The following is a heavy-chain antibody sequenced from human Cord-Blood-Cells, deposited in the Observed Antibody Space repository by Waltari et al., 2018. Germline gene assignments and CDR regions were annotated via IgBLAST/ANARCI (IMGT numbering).Heavy chain of an antibody. V-gene: IGHV4-4*07. CDR1: GGSISSYY. CDR3: ARDKAARDYYYGSGSYYYYYGMDV. D-gene: IGHD3-10*01. J-gene: IGHJ6*02. Sequence: QVQLQESGPGLVKPSETLSLTCTVSGGSISSYYWSWIRQPAGKGLEWIGRSYTSGSTNYNPSLKSRVTMSVDTSKNQFSLKLSSVTAADTAVYYCARDKAARDYYYGSGSYYYYYGMDVWGQGTTVTVSS. CDR2: SYTSGST.